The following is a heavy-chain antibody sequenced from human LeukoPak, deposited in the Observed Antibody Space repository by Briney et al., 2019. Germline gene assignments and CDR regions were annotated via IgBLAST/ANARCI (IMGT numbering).Heavy chain of an antibody. V-gene: IGHV3-53*01. CDR2: IYSGGST. J-gene: IGHJ3*02. CDR1: GFTVSSNY. D-gene: IGHD6-19*01. CDR3: AKDLLGYSSGWYFIGAFDI. Sequence: GGSLRLSCAASGFTVSSNYMSWVRQAPGKGLEWVSVIYSGGSTYYADSVKGRFTISRDNSKNTLYLQMNSLRAEDTAVYYCAKDLLGYSSGWYFIGAFDIWGQGTMVTVSS.